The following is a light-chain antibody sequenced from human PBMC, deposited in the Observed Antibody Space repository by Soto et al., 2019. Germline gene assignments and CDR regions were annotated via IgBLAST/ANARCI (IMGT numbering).Light chain of an antibody. V-gene: IGKV1-39*01. CDR2: AAS. CDR3: QQSYSVSLT. CDR1: QSISSY. Sequence: DIQMTQSPSSLSASVGDRVTITCRASQSISSYLNWYQVQPGKAPKLLIYAASSLQGGVPSRFSGSGSGTDFTLTISSLQPEDVATYYCQQSYSVSLTFGGGTKVGIK. J-gene: IGKJ4*01.